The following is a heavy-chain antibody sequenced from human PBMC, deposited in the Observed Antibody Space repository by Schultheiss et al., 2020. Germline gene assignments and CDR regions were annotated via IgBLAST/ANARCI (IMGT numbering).Heavy chain of an antibody. CDR3: ARGRSSGWARSYYFDY. D-gene: IGHD6-19*01. CDR1: GFTFSSYA. CDR2: INHSGST. V-gene: IGHV4-34*01. J-gene: IGHJ4*02. Sequence: GSLRLSCAASGFTFSSYAMSWVRQAPGKGLEWIGEINHSGSTNYNPSLKSRVTISVDTSKNQFSLKLSSVTAADTAVYYCARGRSSGWARSYYFDYWGQGTLVTVSS.